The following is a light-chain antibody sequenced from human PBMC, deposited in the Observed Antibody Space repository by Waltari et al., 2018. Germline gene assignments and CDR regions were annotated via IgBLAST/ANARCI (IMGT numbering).Light chain of an antibody. CDR3: CSYAGSYTWV. CDR1: SSDAGSHNF. CDR2: DDN. V-gene: IGLV2-23*01. J-gene: IGLJ3*02. Sequence: HSALTQPAAVSGSPGHSITISCTATSSDAGSHNFASWYQQYPGKAPKVMIYDDNRRPSGVSDRFSGSKSGNTASLTISGVQAEDEADYYCCSYAGSYTWVFGGGTKLTVL.